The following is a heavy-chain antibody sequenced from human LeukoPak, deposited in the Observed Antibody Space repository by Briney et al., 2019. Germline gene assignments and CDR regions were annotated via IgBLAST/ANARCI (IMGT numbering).Heavy chain of an antibody. Sequence: PGGSLRLSCAASRFTFGGYAMHWVRQAPGKGLEWVAFIRYDGNNKYYADSVKGRFTISRDNSKNTLNLQMNSLRAEDTAVYYCAKDFELTMIRGVFEYWGQGTLVTVSS. V-gene: IGHV3-30*02. CDR1: RFTFGGYA. CDR2: IRYDGNNK. CDR3: AKDFELTMIRGVFEY. J-gene: IGHJ4*02. D-gene: IGHD3-10*01.